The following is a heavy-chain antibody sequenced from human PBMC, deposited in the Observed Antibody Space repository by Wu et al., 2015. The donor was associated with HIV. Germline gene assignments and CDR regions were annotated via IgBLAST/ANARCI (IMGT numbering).Heavy chain of an antibody. CDR1: GGTFSSYA. V-gene: IGHV1-69*01. CDR3: ARGPYYYGSGSYPYYYYGMDV. D-gene: IGHD3-10*01. Sequence: QVQLVQSGAEVKKPGSSVKVSCKASGGTFSSYAISWVRQAPGQGLEWMGGIIPIFGTANYAQKFQGRVTITTDESTSTAYMELSSLRSEDTAVYYCARGPYYYGSGSYPYYYYGMDVWGQGTTVT. J-gene: IGHJ6*02. CDR2: IIPIFGTA.